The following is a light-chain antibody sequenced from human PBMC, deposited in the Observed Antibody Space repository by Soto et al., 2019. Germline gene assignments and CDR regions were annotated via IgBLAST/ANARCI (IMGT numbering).Light chain of an antibody. CDR1: SSDVGGYNY. J-gene: IGLJ1*01. Sequence: QSVLTQPASVSXSPGQSITISCTGTSSDVGGYNYVSWYQQHPGKAPKLMIHDVSDRPSGVSNRFSGSKSGNTASLIISGLQAEDEADYYCSSYTSSSTYVFGTGTKVTVL. V-gene: IGLV2-14*01. CDR2: DVS. CDR3: SSYTSSSTYV.